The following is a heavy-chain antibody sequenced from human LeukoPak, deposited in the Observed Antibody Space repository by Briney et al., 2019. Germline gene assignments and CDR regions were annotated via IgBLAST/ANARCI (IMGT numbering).Heavy chain of an antibody. Sequence: GGSLRLSCAASGFTFSSYWMHWVRQAPGKGLVWVSRINSDGSSTSYADSVKGRFTISRDNAKNTLYLQMNSLRAEDTAVYYCARAGYYDSSGYYRYAFDIWGQGTMVTVSS. D-gene: IGHD3-22*01. CDR2: INSDGSST. CDR3: ARAGYYDSSGYYRYAFDI. V-gene: IGHV3-74*01. J-gene: IGHJ3*02. CDR1: GFTFSSYW.